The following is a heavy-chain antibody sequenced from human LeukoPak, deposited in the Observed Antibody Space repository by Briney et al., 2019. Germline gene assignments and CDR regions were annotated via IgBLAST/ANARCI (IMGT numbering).Heavy chain of an antibody. V-gene: IGHV1-69*06. J-gene: IGHJ6*03. D-gene: IGHD2-15*01. Sequence: GASVKVSCKASGGTFSTYAISWVRQAPGQGLEWMGGIIPIFGTANYAQDFQGRVTITADKSTSTAYMELRSLRSDDTAVYYCARGPTVAYCSGGSCYSHPYYMDVWGKGTTVTVSS. CDR3: ARGPTVAYCSGGSCYSHPYYMDV. CDR1: GGTFSTYA. CDR2: IIPIFGTA.